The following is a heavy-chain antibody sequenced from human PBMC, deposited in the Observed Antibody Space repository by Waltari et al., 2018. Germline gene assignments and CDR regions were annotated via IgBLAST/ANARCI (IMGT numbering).Heavy chain of an antibody. J-gene: IGHJ4*02. CDR2: ISGSGDNT. CDR3: AKDREAAANTPYYFHY. V-gene: IGHV3-23*01. D-gene: IGHD6-13*01. Sequence: EVQLLESGGDLVQPGGSLGLSCAGSGFTFSHYAIPWVSQAPGEGLEWVSSISGSGDNTYYADSVKGRFIISRDNSRNTVSLQMNILRAEDTAVYYCAKDREAAANTPYYFHYWGQGTLVTVSS. CDR1: GFTFSHYA.